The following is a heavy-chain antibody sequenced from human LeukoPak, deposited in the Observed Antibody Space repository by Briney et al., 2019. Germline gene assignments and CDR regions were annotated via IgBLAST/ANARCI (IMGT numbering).Heavy chain of an antibody. Sequence: PGRSLRLSCAASGFTFSSYSMNWVRQAPGKGREWVSSISSSSSYIYYADSVKGRFTISRDNAKNSLYLQMNSLRAEDTAVYYCARGPLYSGYDYYYFDYWGQGTLVTVSS. CDR1: GFTFSSYS. J-gene: IGHJ4*02. CDR3: ARGPLYSGYDYYYFDY. D-gene: IGHD5-12*01. CDR2: ISSSSSYI. V-gene: IGHV3-21*01.